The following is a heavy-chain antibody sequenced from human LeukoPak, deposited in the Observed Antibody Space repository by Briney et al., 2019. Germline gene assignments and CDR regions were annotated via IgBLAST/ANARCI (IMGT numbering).Heavy chain of an antibody. J-gene: IGHJ4*02. Sequence: PGGSLRLSCAASGFTVSSNYMSWVRQAPGKGLEWVSVIYSGGGTYYADSVQGRFTIARDKSKNTLYLQMNSLRAEDTAVYYCAREVDSSGYYVDYWGQGTLVTVSS. D-gene: IGHD3-22*01. CDR3: AREVDSSGYYVDY. CDR2: IYSGGGT. CDR1: GFTVSSNY. V-gene: IGHV3-53*01.